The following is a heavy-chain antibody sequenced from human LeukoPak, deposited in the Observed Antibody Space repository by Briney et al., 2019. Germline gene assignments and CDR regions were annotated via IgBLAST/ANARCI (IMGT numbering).Heavy chain of an antibody. J-gene: IGHJ4*01. Sequence: SETLSLTCTVSSGSITSYYWSWIRQPPGKGLEYIGHIYYTGTTDYNPSLKSRVTMSVDTFKNQFSLRLISVTASDTAVYFCAGAPNRHFFDYWGHGTLVAVSS. CDR3: AGAPNRHFFDY. CDR1: SGSITSYY. CDR2: IYYTGTT. V-gene: IGHV4-59*01.